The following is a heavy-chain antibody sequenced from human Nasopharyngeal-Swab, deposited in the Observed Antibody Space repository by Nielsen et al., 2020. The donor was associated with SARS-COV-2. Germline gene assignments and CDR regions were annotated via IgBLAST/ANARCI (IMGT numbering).Heavy chain of an antibody. J-gene: IGHJ5*02. CDR3: ARLISGSGPFDP. D-gene: IGHD3-10*01. Sequence: GESLKISCKGSGYSFTNYWIVWVRQMPGKGLEWMGSIDPRDSYITYSPSFQGHVTISTDKSINPAYLQWSSLKASETAMYYCARLISGSGPFDPWGQGTLVTVSS. CDR2: IDPRDSYI. CDR1: GYSFTNYW. V-gene: IGHV5-10-1*01.